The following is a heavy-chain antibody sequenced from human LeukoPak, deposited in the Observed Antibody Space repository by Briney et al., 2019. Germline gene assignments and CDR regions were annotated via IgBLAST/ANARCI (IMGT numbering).Heavy chain of an antibody. V-gene: IGHV3-48*01. D-gene: IGHD3-22*01. CDR3: ARDYYDSSGSKPDY. CDR2: ISSSSSTI. J-gene: IGHJ4*02. CDR1: GFTFSSYS. Sequence: GGSLRLSCAASGFTFSSYSMNWVRQAPGKGLEWVSYISSSSSTIYYADSVKGRFTISRDNAKNSLYLQMNSLRAEDTAVYYCARDYYDSSGSKPDYWGQGTLVTVSS.